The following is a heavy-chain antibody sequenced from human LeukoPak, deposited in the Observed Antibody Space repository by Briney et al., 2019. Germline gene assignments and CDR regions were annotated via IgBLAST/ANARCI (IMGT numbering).Heavy chain of an antibody. Sequence: GGSLRLSRAASGFTFSSYRMNWVRQAPGKGLEWVSTISSGSNYIYYADSMKGRFTISRDNAKDSLYLQMNSLRAEDTAVYFCARTIVGEYYDNWGQGTLVTVSS. D-gene: IGHD1-26*01. J-gene: IGHJ4*02. V-gene: IGHV3-21*01. CDR2: ISSGSNYI. CDR3: ARTIVGEYYDN. CDR1: GFTFSSYR.